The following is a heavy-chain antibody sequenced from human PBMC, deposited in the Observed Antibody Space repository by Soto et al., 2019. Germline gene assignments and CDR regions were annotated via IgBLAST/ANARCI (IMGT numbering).Heavy chain of an antibody. J-gene: IGHJ6*02. V-gene: IGHV4-59*08. CDR3: ARQGPYGMDV. CDR1: GGSISSYY. Sequence: TSETLSLTCNVSGGSISSYYWSWIRQPPGKGLEWIGYIFYSGSTNYNPSLKSRVTISVDTSKNQFSLKLSSVTAADTAVYYCARQGPYGMDVWGQGTTVTVSS. CDR2: IFYSGST.